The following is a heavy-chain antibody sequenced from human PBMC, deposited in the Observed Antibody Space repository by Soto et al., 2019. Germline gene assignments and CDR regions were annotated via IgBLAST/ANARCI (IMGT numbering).Heavy chain of an antibody. CDR2: IYYTGTT. CDR3: ASGLRWTRSFDF. D-gene: IGHD1-1*01. V-gene: IGHV4-39*01. Sequence: QLQLQESGPGLVKPSETLSLLCSVSGGYISSTSYYWGWIRHSPGTALEWIASIYYTGTTYYNPSLKGRVAMSVDSSKTQVSLKVTSVTAADTAVYYCASGLRWTRSFDFWGQGTLVTVSS. J-gene: IGHJ4*02. CDR1: GGYISSTSYY.